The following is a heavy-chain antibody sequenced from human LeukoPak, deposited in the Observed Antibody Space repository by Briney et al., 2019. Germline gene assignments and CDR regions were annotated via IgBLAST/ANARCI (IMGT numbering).Heavy chain of an antibody. Sequence: GGSLRLSCAASGFTFSSYGMHWVRQAPGKGLEWVAFIRYDGSNKYYADSVKGRFTISRDNSKNTLYLQMNSLRAEDTAVYYCAKRWNCSSTSCYDAFDIWGQGTMVTVSS. D-gene: IGHD2-2*01. J-gene: IGHJ3*02. V-gene: IGHV3-30*02. CDR3: AKRWNCSSTSCYDAFDI. CDR2: IRYDGSNK. CDR1: GFTFSSYG.